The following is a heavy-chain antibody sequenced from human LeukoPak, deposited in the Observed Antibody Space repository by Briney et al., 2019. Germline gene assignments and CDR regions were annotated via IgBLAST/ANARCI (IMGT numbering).Heavy chain of an antibody. D-gene: IGHD1-7*01. CDR1: GYTFTSYG. CDR2: ISAYNGNT. V-gene: IGHV1-18*01. Sequence: ASVKVSCKASGYTFTSYGISWVRQAPGQGLEWMGWISAYNGNTNYAQKLQGRVTMTTDTSTSTAYMELRSLRSDDTAAYYCARDRWLELLSVGIRDYYYYMDVWGKGTTVTVSS. CDR3: ARDRWLELLSVGIRDYYYYMDV. J-gene: IGHJ6*03.